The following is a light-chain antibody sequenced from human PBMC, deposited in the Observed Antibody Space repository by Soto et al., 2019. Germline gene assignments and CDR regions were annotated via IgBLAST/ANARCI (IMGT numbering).Light chain of an antibody. CDR3: NSYTTSNTRQIV. V-gene: IGLV2-14*01. J-gene: IGLJ1*01. CDR1: SSDVGGYNY. CDR2: DVS. Sequence: QSVLTQPASVSGSPGQSITISCTGTSSDVGGYNYVSWYQQHPGKAPKFMIYDVSNRPSGVSTRFSGSKSGNTASLTISGLRAEDEADYYCNSYTTSNTRQIVFGTGTKVTVL.